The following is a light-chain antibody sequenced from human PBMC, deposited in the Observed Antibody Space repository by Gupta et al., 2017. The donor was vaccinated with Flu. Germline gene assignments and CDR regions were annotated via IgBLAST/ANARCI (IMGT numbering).Light chain of an antibody. Sequence: DIQLTQSPSSLSAPVGDRVTITCQASQDISNHLNWYQQKPGKAPKLLIYDASNLETGVPSRFSGSGSATDFTFTISSLQPEDIATYYCQRDNSLPQLTFGGGTKVEIK. J-gene: IGKJ4*01. CDR1: QDISNH. V-gene: IGKV1-33*01. CDR3: QRDNSLPQLT. CDR2: DAS.